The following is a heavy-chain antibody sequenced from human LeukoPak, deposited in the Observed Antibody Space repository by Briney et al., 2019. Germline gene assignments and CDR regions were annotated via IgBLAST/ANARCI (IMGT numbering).Heavy chain of an antibody. CDR2: IYSDNT. V-gene: IGHV3-53*01. J-gene: IGHJ4*02. D-gene: IGHD4/OR15-4a*01. CDR1: GFTVSSNS. Sequence: GGSLRLSCTVSGFTVSSNSMSWVRQAPGKGLEWVSFIYSDNTHYSDSVKGRFTVSRDNSKNTLYLQMNSLRAEDTAVYYCARRAGAYSHPYDYWGQGTLVTVSS. CDR3: ARRAGAYSHPYDY.